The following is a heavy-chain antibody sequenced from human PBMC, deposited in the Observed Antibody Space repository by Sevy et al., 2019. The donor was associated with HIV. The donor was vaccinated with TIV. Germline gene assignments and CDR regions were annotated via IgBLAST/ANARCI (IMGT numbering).Heavy chain of an antibody. D-gene: IGHD3-22*01. CDR1: GFTFSSYA. CDR2: ISGSGGST. V-gene: IGHV3-23*01. CDR3: AKDRYYDSSGYYHPLSFDI. J-gene: IGHJ3*02. Sequence: GGSLRLSCAASGFTFSSYAMSWVRQAPGKGLEWVSAISGSGGSTYYADSVKGRFTISRDNSKNTLYLQMNSLRAEDTAVYYCAKDRYYDSSGYYHPLSFDIWGQGTMVTVSS.